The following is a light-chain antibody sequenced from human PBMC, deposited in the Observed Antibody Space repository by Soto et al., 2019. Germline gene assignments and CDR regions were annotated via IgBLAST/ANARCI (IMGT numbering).Light chain of an antibody. CDR1: QSVSNY. CDR3: QQRSNWPWT. V-gene: IGKV3-11*01. Sequence: EIVLTQSPDTLSLSPGERATLSCRASQSVSNYLMWYQQKPGQAPRLLIYDASKRATGIPARFSGSGSGTDITLTISSLEPEDFAVDYCQQRSNWPWTFGQGTKVEIK. CDR2: DAS. J-gene: IGKJ1*01.